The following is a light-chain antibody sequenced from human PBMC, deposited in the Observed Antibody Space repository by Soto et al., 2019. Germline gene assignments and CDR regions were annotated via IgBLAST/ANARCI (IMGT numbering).Light chain of an antibody. V-gene: IGKV3-20*01. J-gene: IGKJ4*01. CDR2: GAS. CDR1: QSVSSSY. CDR3: QEYGSSSLT. Sequence: EIVLTQSPGTLSFSPGERATLSCRASQSVSSSYLAWYQQKPGQAPRLLIFGASSRATGIPDRFSGSGSGTDFTRTISRLEPEDFAVYFCQEYGSSSLTFGGGTKVEIK.